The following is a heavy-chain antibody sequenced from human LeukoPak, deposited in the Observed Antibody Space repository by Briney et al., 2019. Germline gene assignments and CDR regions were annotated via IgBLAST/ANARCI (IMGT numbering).Heavy chain of an antibody. CDR3: TRMTTGHDN. D-gene: IGHD4-17*01. CDR1: GVSFNDYY. CDR2: INHSGYT. Sequence: DPSETLSLTCAVSGVSFNDYYWSWVRQTPGKGLEWIGEINHSGYTNDSPSLKSRVTLSIDTSRKQFSLNLRSVTVADSGIYYSTRMTTGHDNWGQGTLVTVSS. V-gene: IGHV4-34*01. J-gene: IGHJ4*02.